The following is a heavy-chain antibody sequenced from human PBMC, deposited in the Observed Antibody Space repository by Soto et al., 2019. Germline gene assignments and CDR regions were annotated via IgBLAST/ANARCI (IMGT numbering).Heavy chain of an antibody. D-gene: IGHD3-10*01. J-gene: IGHJ6*02. Sequence: GGSLRLSCAASGFSFSSYAMSWVRQAPGKGLEWVSSISAGGGIIYYADSVKGRFTISRVNSKNTLYVQMNSLRAEDTAVYYCAKDSYGSGTDYFYGMDVRGHGTKVTVSS. V-gene: IGHV3-23*01. CDR3: AKDSYGSGTDYFYGMDV. CDR1: GFSFSSYA. CDR2: ISAGGGII.